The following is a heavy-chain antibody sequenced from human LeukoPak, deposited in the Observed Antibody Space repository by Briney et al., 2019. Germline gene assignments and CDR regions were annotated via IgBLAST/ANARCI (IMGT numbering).Heavy chain of an antibody. Sequence: GGSLRLSCAASGFTFSDYIINWVRQAPGKGLEWISYISSSDGTIYYADSVKGRFTISRDNTDNSLFLRMSSLRAEDTAVYYCARERRQWQPFDIWGQGTMVTVSS. CDR2: ISSSDGTI. CDR3: ARERRQWQPFDI. D-gene: IGHD6-19*01. V-gene: IGHV3-48*04. J-gene: IGHJ3*02. CDR1: GFTFSDYI.